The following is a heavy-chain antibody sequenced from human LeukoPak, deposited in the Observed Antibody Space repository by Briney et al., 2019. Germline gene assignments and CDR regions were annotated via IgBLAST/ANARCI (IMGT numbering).Heavy chain of an antibody. CDR2: INHSGST. D-gene: IGHD3-16*01. CDR1: GVSFSGYY. J-gene: IGHJ1*01. V-gene: IGHV4-34*01. Sequence: SETLSLTCAVYGVSFSGYYWSWIRQPPGKGLEWIGEINHSGSTNYNPSLKSRVTISVDTSKNQFSLKLSSVTAADTAVYYCARGFRGYFQHWGQGTLVTVSS. CDR3: ARGFRGYFQH.